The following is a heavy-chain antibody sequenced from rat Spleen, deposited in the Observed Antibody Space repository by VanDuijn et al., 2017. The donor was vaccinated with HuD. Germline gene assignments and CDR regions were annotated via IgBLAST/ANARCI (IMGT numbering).Heavy chain of an antibody. CDR1: GFTFSTYG. CDR3: ARRGAYGYDGSYFDY. J-gene: IGHJ2*01. Sequence: AVQLVESGGGLVQPGKSLKLSCSASGFTFSTYGMHWIRQAPGKGLDWVAYISSSSDTVYADAVKERFTISRDIAKNTLYLQLNSLKSEYTAIYYCARRGAYGYDGSYFDYWGQGVMVTVSS. D-gene: IGHD1-12*03. CDR2: ISSSSDT. V-gene: IGHV5-62*01.